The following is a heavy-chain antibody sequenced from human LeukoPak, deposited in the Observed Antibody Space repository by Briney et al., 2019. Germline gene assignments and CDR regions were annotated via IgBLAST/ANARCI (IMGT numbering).Heavy chain of an antibody. CDR2: INAGNGNT. CDR3: ARDRFVAAAEPRYYGMDV. D-gene: IGHD6-13*01. CDR1: GYTFTSYA. J-gene: IGHJ6*02. V-gene: IGHV1-3*01. Sequence: ASVKVSCKASGYTFTSYAMHWVRQAPGQRLEWMGWINAGNGNTKYSQKFQGRVTITRDTSASTAYMELSSLRSEDTAVYYCARDRFVAAAEPRYYGMDVWGQGTTVTVSS.